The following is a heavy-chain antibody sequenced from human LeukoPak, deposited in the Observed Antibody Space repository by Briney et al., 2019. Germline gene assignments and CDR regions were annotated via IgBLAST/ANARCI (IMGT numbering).Heavy chain of an antibody. CDR3: ARDKIVVVPAAISGRMDV. D-gene: IGHD2-2*01. CDR1: GFTFSSYS. CDR2: TSSSSSYI. J-gene: IGHJ6*02. Sequence: PGGSLRLSCAASGFTFSSYSMNWVRQAPGKGLEWVSSTSSSSSYIYYADSVKGRFTISRDNAKNSLYLQTNSLRAEDTAVYYCARDKIVVVPAAISGRMDVWGQGTTVTVSS. V-gene: IGHV3-21*01.